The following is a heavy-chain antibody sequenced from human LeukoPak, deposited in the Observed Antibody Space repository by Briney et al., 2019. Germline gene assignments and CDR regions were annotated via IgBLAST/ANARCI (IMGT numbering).Heavy chain of an antibody. CDR1: GFTFSSYT. CDR2: IGTSSSTI. V-gene: IGHV3-48*01. J-gene: IGHJ6*03. D-gene: IGHD3-10*01. Sequence: GGSLRLSCAASGFTFSSYTMNWVRQPPGKGLEWVSNIGTSSSTIYYADSVKGRFTISRDNAKNSLYLQMNSLRADDTAVYYCARFAAGGSYYYYMDVWGKGTTVTVSS. CDR3: ARFAAGGSYYYYMDV.